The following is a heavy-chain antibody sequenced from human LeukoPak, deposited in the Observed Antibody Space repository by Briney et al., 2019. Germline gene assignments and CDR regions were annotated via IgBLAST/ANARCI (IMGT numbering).Heavy chain of an antibody. CDR1: GGSISSGGYY. D-gene: IGHD3-3*01. J-gene: IGHJ4*02. V-gene: IGHV4-31*03. Sequence: SQTLSLTCTVSGGSISSGGYYWSWIRQHPGKGLEWIGYIYYSGSTYYNPSLKSRVTISVDTSKNQFSLKLSSGTAADTAVYCCARVYKYDFWSGYSFDYWGQGTLVTVSS. CDR3: ARVYKYDFWSGYSFDY. CDR2: IYYSGST.